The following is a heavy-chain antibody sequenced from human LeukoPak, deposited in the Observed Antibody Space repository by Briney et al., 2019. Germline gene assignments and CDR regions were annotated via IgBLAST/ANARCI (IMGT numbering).Heavy chain of an antibody. D-gene: IGHD7-27*01. CDR1: GFTFSTDA. Sequence: GGSLRLSSADSGFTFSTDAMSWVRQAPGKGLEWVSTISVSGGNTYYADSVKGRFTISRDNSKNTLYLQMNSLRAEDTAVYYCAKTPANWETNCGDGTLVTVSS. CDR3: AKTPANWETN. V-gene: IGHV3-23*01. J-gene: IGHJ4*01. CDR2: ISVSGGNT.